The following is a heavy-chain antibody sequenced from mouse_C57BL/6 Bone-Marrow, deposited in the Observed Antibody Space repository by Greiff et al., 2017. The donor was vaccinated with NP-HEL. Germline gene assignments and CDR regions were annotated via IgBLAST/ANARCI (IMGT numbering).Heavy chain of an antibody. V-gene: IGHV5-15*01. CDR1: GFTFSDYG. D-gene: IGHD1-1*01. CDR3: ARLYYGSLMDY. Sequence: EVHLVESGGGLVQPGGSLKLSCAASGFTFSDYGMAWVRPAPRTGPEWVAFISNLAYSIYYADTVPGRFTISRENAKNTLYLEMSSLRSEDTAMYYCARLYYGSLMDYGGQGTSVTVSS. CDR2: ISNLAYSI. J-gene: IGHJ4*01.